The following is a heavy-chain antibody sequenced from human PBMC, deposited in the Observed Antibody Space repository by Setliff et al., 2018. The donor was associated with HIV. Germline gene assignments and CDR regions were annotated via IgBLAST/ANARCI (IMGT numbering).Heavy chain of an antibody. CDR1: GGSISSIDYN. J-gene: IGHJ6*02. CDR2: ISFRGST. CDR3: TGPAMAAAGPLEYYYYYGMDV. Sequence: PSETLSLTCTVSGGSISSIDYNWGWIRQPPGKGLEWIGTISFRGSTSYNPSLTSRVTISLDTSKSQFSLNLNSVTAADAAVYYCTGPAMAAAGPLEYYYYYGMDVWGQGTTVTVSS. D-gene: IGHD6-13*01. V-gene: IGHV4-39*01.